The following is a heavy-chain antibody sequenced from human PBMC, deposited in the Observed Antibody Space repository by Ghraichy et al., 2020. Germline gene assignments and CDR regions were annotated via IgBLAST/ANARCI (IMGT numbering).Heavy chain of an antibody. CDR3: ARDTSPVGYIAFDQ. CDR2: LYYNGNT. J-gene: IGHJ4*02. Sequence: SQTLSLTCTVSGGSIDTHYWSWIRQPPGKGLEWIGYLYYNGNTNYNPFLRSRVTISGDTSKNQLSLNLRSVTSADTAVYYCARDTSPVGYIAFDQWGQGSLGTVSS. V-gene: IGHV4-59*11. D-gene: IGHD5-24*01. CDR1: GGSIDTHY.